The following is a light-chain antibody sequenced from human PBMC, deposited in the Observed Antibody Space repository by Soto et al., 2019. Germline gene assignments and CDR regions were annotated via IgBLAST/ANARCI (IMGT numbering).Light chain of an antibody. CDR3: QHHSE. Sequence: DIQMTQSPSTLSASVGDRVTITCRASQSISSWLAWYQQKPGKAPKLLIYDASSLESGVPLRFSGSGSGTEFTLTISSLQPDDFATYYCQHHSEFGQGTKVEIK. V-gene: IGKV1-5*01. J-gene: IGKJ1*01. CDR2: DAS. CDR1: QSISSW.